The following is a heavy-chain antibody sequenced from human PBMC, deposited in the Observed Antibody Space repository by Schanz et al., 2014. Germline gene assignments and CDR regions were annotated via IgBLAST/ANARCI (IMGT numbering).Heavy chain of an antibody. V-gene: IGHV3-23*04. CDR1: EFTFSTDA. J-gene: IGHJ4*02. Sequence: EVQLVESGGGLVQPGGSLRLSCAASEFTFSTDAMSWVRQAPGKGLEWLTVISASGGDTYYADSVKGRFTISRDNSKNTLYLQTNSLRAEDTAVYYCAKVRYSSGWRGDYFDEWGQGTLVTVAS. CDR3: AKVRYSSGWRGDYFDE. D-gene: IGHD6-25*01. CDR2: ISASGGDT.